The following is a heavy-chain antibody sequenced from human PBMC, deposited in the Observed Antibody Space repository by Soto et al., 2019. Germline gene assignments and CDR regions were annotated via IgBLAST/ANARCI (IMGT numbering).Heavy chain of an antibody. D-gene: IGHD4-17*01. CDR2: IYHSGST. CDR1: GGSISSGGYS. J-gene: IGHJ4*02. V-gene: IGHV4-30-2*01. CDR3: ARGMTTVTTFDY. Sequence: QLQLQESGSGLVKPSQTLSLTCAVSGGSISSGGYSCNWIRQPPGKGLEWIGYIYHSGSTYYNPSLKSRVTISVDRSKNQFSRKLSSVAAADTAVYYCARGMTTVTTFDYWGQGTLVTVSS.